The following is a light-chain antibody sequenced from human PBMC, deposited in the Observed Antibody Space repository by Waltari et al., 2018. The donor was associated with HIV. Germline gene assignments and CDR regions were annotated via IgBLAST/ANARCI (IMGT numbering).Light chain of an antibody. Sequence: DLQMTQSPSSLSASVGDRVAITCRASQAIRNALGWYQQKPGEAPKRLIYAASTLQNGVSSRFSGSGSGTEFTLTITSLQPEDVATYYCLQHNDYPRTFGQGTKVEIK. CDR2: AAS. CDR1: QAIRNA. CDR3: LQHNDYPRT. J-gene: IGKJ2*01. V-gene: IGKV1-17*01.